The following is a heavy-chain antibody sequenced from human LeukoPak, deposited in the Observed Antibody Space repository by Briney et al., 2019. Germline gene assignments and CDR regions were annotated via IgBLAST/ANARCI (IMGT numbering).Heavy chain of an antibody. Sequence: GGSLRLSCAASGFTVSTNYMSWVRQAPGKGLEWVSTIGDTGDSTYYADSVKGRFIISRDNSESTLFLQMNGLRAEDTAIYFCATGAYCDHWGQGTLVTVSS. V-gene: IGHV3-23*01. J-gene: IGHJ4*02. CDR2: IGDTGDST. CDR3: ATGAYCDH. CDR1: GFTVSTNY.